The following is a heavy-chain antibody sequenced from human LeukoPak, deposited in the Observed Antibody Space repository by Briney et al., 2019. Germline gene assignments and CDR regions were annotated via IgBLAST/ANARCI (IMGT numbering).Heavy chain of an antibody. J-gene: IGHJ1*01. V-gene: IGHV1-46*01. Sequence: ASVKVSCKASGYTFTSYYMHWVRQAPGQGLEWMGIINPSGGSTSYARKFQGRVTMTRDTSTSTVYMELSSLRSEDTAVYYCARHPTWYDSSGYRAEYFQHWGQGTLVTVSS. CDR2: INPSGGST. D-gene: IGHD3-22*01. CDR3: ARHPTWYDSSGYRAEYFQH. CDR1: GYTFTSYY.